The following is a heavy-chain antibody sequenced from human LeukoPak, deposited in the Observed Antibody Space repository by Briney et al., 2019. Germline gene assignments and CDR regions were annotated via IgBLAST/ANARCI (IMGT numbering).Heavy chain of an antibody. Sequence: SQTLSLTCAISGDSVSSNNAAWNWIRQSPSRGLEWLGGTYYRSKWYNDYDVSMKGRITINPDTSKNQFSLQLNSVTPEDTAVYYCARDVGRSGWFTFDDWGQGTLVTVSS. CDR1: GDSVSSNNAA. CDR2: TYYRSKWYN. V-gene: IGHV6-1*01. J-gene: IGHJ4*02. D-gene: IGHD6-19*01. CDR3: ARDVGRSGWFTFDD.